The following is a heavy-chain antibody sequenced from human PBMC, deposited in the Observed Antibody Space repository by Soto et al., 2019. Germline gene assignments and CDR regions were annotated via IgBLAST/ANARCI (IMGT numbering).Heavy chain of an antibody. V-gene: IGHV3-23*01. D-gene: IGHD6-6*01. CDR1: GFTFSIYA. CDR3: AKEVSRRPTVGLGY. Sequence: GGSLRLSCAASGFTFSIYAMSWVRQSPGKGLEWVSTISGSGGSTYYADAVKGRFSISRDNSMDTLYLQMKSLRVEDTAIYYCAKEVSRRPTVGLGYWGQGTLVTVSS. J-gene: IGHJ4*02. CDR2: ISGSGGST.